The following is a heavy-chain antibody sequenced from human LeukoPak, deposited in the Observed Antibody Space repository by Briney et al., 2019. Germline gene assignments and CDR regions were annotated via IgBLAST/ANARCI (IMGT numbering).Heavy chain of an antibody. CDR1: GFTFSSYA. J-gene: IGHJ6*03. CDR2: ISGSGGNT. Sequence: GGSLRLSCAASGFTFSSYAMNWVRQAPGKGLEWVSAISGSGGNTYYADSVKGRFTISRDNSKNTLYLQMNSLRAEDTAVYYCARFRGRVRGVYYYYMDVWGKGTTVTISS. D-gene: IGHD3-10*01. V-gene: IGHV3-23*01. CDR3: ARFRGRVRGVYYYYMDV.